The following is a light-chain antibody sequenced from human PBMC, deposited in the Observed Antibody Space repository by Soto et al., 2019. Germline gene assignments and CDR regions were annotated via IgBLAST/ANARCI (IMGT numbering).Light chain of an antibody. J-gene: IGLJ1*01. CDR1: PPDVGGYNY. CDR3: SSYASSRNFV. Sequence: SVLTQPASLSGSPGPSVPLSCPGTPPDVGGYNYVSWYQHHPGKAPQLMIYEVTNRPSGVSDRFSGSRSGNTASLTISGLQAEDEADYYCSSYASSRNFVFGTGTKLTVL. CDR2: EVT. V-gene: IGLV2-14*01.